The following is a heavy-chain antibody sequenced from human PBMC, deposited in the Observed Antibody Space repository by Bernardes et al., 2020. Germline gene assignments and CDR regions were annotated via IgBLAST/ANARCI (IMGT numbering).Heavy chain of an antibody. J-gene: IGHJ4*02. V-gene: IGHV3-21*01. D-gene: IGHD2-15*01. CDR2: ISSSSSYI. CDR3: ARGIGYCSGGSCYYVY. Sequence: GGSLRLSCAASGFTFSSYSMNWVRQAPGKGLEWVSSISSSSSYIYYADSVKGRFTISRDNAKNSLYLQINSLRAEDTTVYYCARGIGYCSGGSCYYVYWGQGTLVTVSS. CDR1: GFTFSSYS.